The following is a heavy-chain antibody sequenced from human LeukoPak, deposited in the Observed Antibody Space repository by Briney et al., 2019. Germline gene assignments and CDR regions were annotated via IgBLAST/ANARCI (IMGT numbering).Heavy chain of an antibody. V-gene: IGHV4-31*03. D-gene: IGHD6-13*01. CDR3: ARGGRIAAAGFDY. CDR2: IYYSGST. J-gene: IGHJ4*02. CDR1: GGSISSGGYY. Sequence: SQTLSLTCTVSGGSISSGGYYWSWIRQHPGKGLEWIGYIYYSGSTYYNPSLKSRVTISVDTSKNQFSLKLSSVTAADTAVHYCARGGRIAAAGFDYWGQGTLVTVSS.